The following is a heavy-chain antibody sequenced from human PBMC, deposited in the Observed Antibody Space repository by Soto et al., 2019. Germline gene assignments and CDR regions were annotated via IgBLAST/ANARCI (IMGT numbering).Heavy chain of an antibody. CDR3: ARGDYGDYLWFDP. Sequence: QVQLVQSGAEVKKPGASVKVSCKASGYTFTSYGISWLRQAPGQGLEWMGWISTYNGNTNYVQKVQGRVTMTTDTSTSTGYMEVRSLRSDDTAVYYCARGDYGDYLWFDPWGQGTLVTVSS. CDR1: GYTFTSYG. J-gene: IGHJ5*02. V-gene: IGHV1-18*01. D-gene: IGHD4-17*01. CDR2: ISTYNGNT.